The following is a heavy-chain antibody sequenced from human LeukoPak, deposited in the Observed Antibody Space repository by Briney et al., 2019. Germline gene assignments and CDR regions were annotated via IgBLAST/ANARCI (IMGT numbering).Heavy chain of an antibody. CDR2: INPNSGGT. CDR1: GYTFTGYY. D-gene: IGHD3-22*01. V-gene: IGHV1-2*02. J-gene: IGHJ4*02. Sequence: ASVKVSCKASGYTFTGYYMHWVRQAPGQGLEWMGWINPNSGGTNYAQKFQGRVTMTRDTSMSTAYMELSRLRSDDTAVYYCARDPRDYYDSGFDYWGQGTLVTVSS. CDR3: ARDPRDYYDSGFDY.